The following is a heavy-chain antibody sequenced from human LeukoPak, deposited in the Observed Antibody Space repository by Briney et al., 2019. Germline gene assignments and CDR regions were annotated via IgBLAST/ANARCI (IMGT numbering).Heavy chain of an antibody. Sequence: GASVKVSCKASGYTFTSYGISWVRQAPGQGLEWMGWISAYNGNTNYAQKLQGRVTMTTDTSTSTAYVELRSLRSDDTAVYYCARNPYCSSTSCYDWFDPWGQGTLVTVSS. CDR3: ARNPYCSSTSCYDWFDP. CDR2: ISAYNGNT. CDR1: GYTFTSYG. J-gene: IGHJ5*02. D-gene: IGHD2-2*01. V-gene: IGHV1-18*01.